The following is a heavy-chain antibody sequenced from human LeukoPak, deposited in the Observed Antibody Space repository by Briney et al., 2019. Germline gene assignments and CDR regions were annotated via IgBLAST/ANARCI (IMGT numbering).Heavy chain of an antibody. D-gene: IGHD4-17*01. CDR3: ARGRYYLDS. J-gene: IGHJ4*02. Sequence: GGSLRLSCAGSGFTFADYTMHWVRQAPGKGLVWVSRFNSDGRSTYYADSVKGRFTISRDNAKNTLYLQMNSLRAEDTAVYYCARGRYYLDSWGQGTLVTVSS. CDR1: GFTFADYT. V-gene: IGHV3-74*01. CDR2: FNSDGRST.